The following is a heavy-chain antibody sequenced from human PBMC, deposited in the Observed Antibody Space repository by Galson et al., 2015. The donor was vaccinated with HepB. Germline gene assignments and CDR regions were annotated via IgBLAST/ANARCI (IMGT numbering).Heavy chain of an antibody. D-gene: IGHD6-19*01. CDR2: TYYRSKWYN. CDR1: GDSVSSNSAA. CDR3: ARGSSGKILNWFDP. V-gene: IGHV6-1*01. J-gene: IGHJ5*02. Sequence: CAISGDSVSSNSAAWNWIRQSPSRGLEWLGRTYYRSKWYNDYAVSVKSRITINPDTSKNQFSLQLNSVTPEDTAVYYCARGSSGKILNWFDPWGQGTLVTVSS.